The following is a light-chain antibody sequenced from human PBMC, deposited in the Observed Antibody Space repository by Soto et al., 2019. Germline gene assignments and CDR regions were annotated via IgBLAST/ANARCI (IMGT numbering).Light chain of an antibody. CDR3: QYYGNSPFT. Sequence: EIVLTQSPGTLSLSPGERATLSYRASQSVSSSDLAWYQQKPDQAPRLLVYGGSSRAIGIPDRFRGSGSGTDFTLTISRLEPEDFAVYYCQYYGNSPFTFGPGTKVDIK. J-gene: IGKJ3*01. CDR2: GGS. V-gene: IGKV3-20*01. CDR1: QSVSSSD.